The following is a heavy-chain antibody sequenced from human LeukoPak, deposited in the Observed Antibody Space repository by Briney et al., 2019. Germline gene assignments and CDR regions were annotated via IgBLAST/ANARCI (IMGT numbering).Heavy chain of an antibody. CDR2: IRFDGTIK. CDR1: GFTFRSCG. Sequence: PGGSLRLSCAASGFTFRSCGMHWVRQAPGKGLEWVAFIRFDGTIKHYADSVKGRFTISRDNSKNTLYLQMNSLRAEDTAVYSCASGPQYQILTGYYKVRSHLDYWGQGTLVTVSS. CDR3: ASGPQYQILTGYYKVRSHLDY. J-gene: IGHJ4*02. V-gene: IGHV3-30*02. D-gene: IGHD3-9*01.